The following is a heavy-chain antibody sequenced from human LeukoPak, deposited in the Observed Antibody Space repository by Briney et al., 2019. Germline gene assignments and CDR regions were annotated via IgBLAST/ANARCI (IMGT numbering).Heavy chain of an antibody. V-gene: IGHV4-59*01. CDR2: IHHFGRT. D-gene: IGHD5-18*01. Sequence: PSEXLXXXCSVXGDSIISYYWXWLRQSPGKGLEXIGNIHHFGRTEYNSSLRSRVTMFLDSSKNQFSLKLTSVTPTDTAVYYCARGLWTQPGLVPFNYWGQGILVTVSS. CDR1: GDSIISYY. CDR3: ARGLWTQPGLVPFNY. J-gene: IGHJ4*02.